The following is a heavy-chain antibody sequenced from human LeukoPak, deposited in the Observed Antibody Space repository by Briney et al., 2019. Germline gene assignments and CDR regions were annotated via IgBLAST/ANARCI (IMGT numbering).Heavy chain of an antibody. J-gene: IGHJ4*02. CDR3: ARGAAVCDF. V-gene: IGHV4-61*10. D-gene: IGHD2-15*01. CDR1: GGSLSSGDFH. CDR2: ILKGVTT. Sequence: SETLSLTCTVSGGSLSSGDFHWRWLRQAAGKSPEWVGPILKGVTTKYNPSLQDRVTISADTSRNQFSLELRSVSESDTAVYYCARGAAVCDFWGQGSRVTVSS.